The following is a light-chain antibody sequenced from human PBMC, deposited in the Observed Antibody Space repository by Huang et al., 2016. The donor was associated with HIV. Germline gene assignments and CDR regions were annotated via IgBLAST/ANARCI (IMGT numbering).Light chain of an antibody. J-gene: IGKJ1*01. Sequence: EIVMTQSPATLSVSPGERATLPCRASQTVTTNLVWYQQKPGQAPRLLIYDSSTRATGIPARFSGSGSGTEFTLTISSLQSEDFAVYHCQQYNNWPQTFGQGTKVEIK. CDR3: QQYNNWPQT. CDR1: QTVTTN. V-gene: IGKV3-15*01. CDR2: DSS.